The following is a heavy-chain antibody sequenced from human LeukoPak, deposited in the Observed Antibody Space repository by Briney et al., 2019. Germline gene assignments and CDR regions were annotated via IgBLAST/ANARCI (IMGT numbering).Heavy chain of an antibody. CDR2: IRYDGSNK. J-gene: IGHJ4*02. CDR1: GFTFSSYG. V-gene: IGHV3-30*02. CDR3: ARDYYGSGSYLFLDY. Sequence: GGSLRLSCAASGFTFSSYGMHWVRQAPGKGLELVAFIRYDGSNKYYADSVKGRFTISRDNSKNTLYLQMNSLRAEDTAVYYCARDYYGSGSYLFLDYWGQGTLVTVSS. D-gene: IGHD3-10*01.